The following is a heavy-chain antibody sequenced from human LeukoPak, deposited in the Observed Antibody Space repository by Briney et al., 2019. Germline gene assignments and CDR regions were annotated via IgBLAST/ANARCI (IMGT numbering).Heavy chain of an antibody. Sequence: GGSLRLSCAASGFTFSSYWMHWVRQAPGKGLVWVSRINSDGSSTTYADSVKGRFTVSRDNAKNTVYLQMNSLRAEDTAVYYCARSAAAGFSYYSYYMDVWGKGTTVTVSS. CDR2: INSDGSST. J-gene: IGHJ6*03. CDR3: ARSAAAGFSYYSYYMDV. D-gene: IGHD6-13*01. V-gene: IGHV3-74*01. CDR1: GFTFSSYW.